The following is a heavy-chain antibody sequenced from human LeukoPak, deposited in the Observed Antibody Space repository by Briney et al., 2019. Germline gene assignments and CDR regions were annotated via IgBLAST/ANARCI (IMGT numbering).Heavy chain of an antibody. Sequence: GGSLRLSCAASGFTFGSYGMSWVRQAPGKGLEWVSAISGSGGSTYYADSVKGRFTISRDNAKNSLYLQMNSLRAEDTAVYYCARYSGRIIYYYMDVWGKGTTVTISS. V-gene: IGHV3-23*01. D-gene: IGHD2-21*01. CDR1: GFTFGSYG. CDR3: ARYSGRIIYYYMDV. J-gene: IGHJ6*03. CDR2: ISGSGGST.